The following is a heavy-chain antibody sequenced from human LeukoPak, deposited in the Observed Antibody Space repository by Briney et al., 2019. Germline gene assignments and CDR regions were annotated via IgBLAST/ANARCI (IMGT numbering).Heavy chain of an antibody. CDR2: ISYDGSNK. V-gene: IGHV3-30*18. J-gene: IGHJ4*02. Sequence: GGSLRLSCAASGFTFGSYGMHWVRQAPGKGLEWVAVISYDGSNKYYADPVKGRFTISRDNSKNTLYLQMNSLRAEDTAVYYCAKGGRKWCRLLPEDDYWGQGTLVTVSS. CDR3: AKGGRKWCRLLPEDDY. D-gene: IGHD3-22*01. CDR1: GFTFGSYG.